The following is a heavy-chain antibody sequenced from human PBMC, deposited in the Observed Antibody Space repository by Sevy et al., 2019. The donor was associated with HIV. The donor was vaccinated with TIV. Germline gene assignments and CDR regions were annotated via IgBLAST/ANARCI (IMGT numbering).Heavy chain of an antibody. CDR3: ASWKTYYYDSSGYYLDY. V-gene: IGHV4-61*01. CDR1: GGSVSSGSYY. Sequence: SDTLSLTCTVSGGSVSSGSYYWSWIRQPPGKGLEWIGYIYYSGSTNYNPSLKSRVTISVDTSKNQFSLKLSSVTAADTAVYYCASWKTYYYDSSGYYLDYWGQGTLVTVSS. D-gene: IGHD3-22*01. J-gene: IGHJ4*02. CDR2: IYYSGST.